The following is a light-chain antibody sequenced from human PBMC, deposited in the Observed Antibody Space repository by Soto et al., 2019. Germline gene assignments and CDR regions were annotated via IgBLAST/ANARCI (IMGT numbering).Light chain of an antibody. CDR3: QQYYSFPLT. CDR1: DNIGSN. CDR2: AAS. V-gene: IGKV1-39*01. Sequence: DIQLTQSPASLSASVGDRVTITCRASDNIGSNLNWYHTQTGTAPKLLIYAASTLQRGVPSRFSGSGSGKDFTITISCLQYEDFATYYCQQYYSFPLTFGGGTKVDIK. J-gene: IGKJ4*01.